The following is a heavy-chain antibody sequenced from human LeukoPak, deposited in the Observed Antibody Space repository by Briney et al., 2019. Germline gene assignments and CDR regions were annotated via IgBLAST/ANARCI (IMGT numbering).Heavy chain of an antibody. V-gene: IGHV3-53*01. J-gene: IGHJ3*02. CDR2: IYSGGST. CDR1: GLTVSSNY. CDR3: ARDGDAFDI. Sequence: GGSLRLSRAASGLTVSSNYMSWVRQAPGKGLEWVSVIYSGGSTYYADSVKGRFTISRDNAKNSLYLQMNSLRAEDTTVYYCARDGDAFDIWGQGTMVTVSS.